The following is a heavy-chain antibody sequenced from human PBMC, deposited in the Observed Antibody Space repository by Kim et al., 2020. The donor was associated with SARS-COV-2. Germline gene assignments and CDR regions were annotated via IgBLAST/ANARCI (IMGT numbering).Heavy chain of an antibody. V-gene: IGHV3-30*01. CDR3: ASPNGGYYLGAFDI. D-gene: IGHD3-22*01. J-gene: IGHJ3*02. Sequence: ADSVKGRFTISRDNSKNTLYLRMNSLRAADTAVYYCASPNGGYYLGAFDIWGQGTMVTVSS.